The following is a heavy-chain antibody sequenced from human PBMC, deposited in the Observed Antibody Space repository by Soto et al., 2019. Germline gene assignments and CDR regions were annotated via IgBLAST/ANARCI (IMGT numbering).Heavy chain of an antibody. V-gene: IGHV3-30-3*01. CDR3: ARGGHYYDSSGYVGY. J-gene: IGHJ4*02. D-gene: IGHD3-22*01. CDR2: ISYDGSNK. Sequence: PXGSLRLSFAASGFTFSSYAMHWVRQAPGKGLEWVAVISYDGSNKYYAGSVKGRFTISRDNSKNTLYLQMNSLRAEDTAVYYCARGGHYYDSSGYVGYWGQGTLVTVSS. CDR1: GFTFSSYA.